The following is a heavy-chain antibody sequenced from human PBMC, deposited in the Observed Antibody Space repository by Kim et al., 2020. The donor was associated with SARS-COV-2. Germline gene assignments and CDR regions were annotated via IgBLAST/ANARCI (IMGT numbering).Heavy chain of an antibody. D-gene: IGHD3-10*01. Sequence: LETLSLTCAVYGGSFSGYYWSWIRQPPGKGLEWIGEINHSGSTNYNPSLKSRVTISVDTSKNQFSLKLSSVTAADTAVYYCARENYALLWFAGRQDWFDPWGQGTLVTVSS. CDR3: ARENYALLWFAGRQDWFDP. J-gene: IGHJ5*02. CDR2: INHSGST. CDR1: GGSFSGYY. V-gene: IGHV4-34*01.